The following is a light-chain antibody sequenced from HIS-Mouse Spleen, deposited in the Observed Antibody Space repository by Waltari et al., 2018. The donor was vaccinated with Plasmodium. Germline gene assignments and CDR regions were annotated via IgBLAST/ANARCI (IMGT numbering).Light chain of an antibody. J-gene: IGLJ3*02. CDR2: GKK. CDR3: NSRDSSGNHQV. Sequence: SSELTQDPAVSVALGQTVRITCQGDSLRSYYASWYQQKPGQAPVLVIYGKKNRPSGMPDRCSGSSSGNTASLTITGAQAEDEADYYCNSRDSSGNHQVFGGGTKLTVL. V-gene: IGLV3-19*01. CDR1: SLRSYY.